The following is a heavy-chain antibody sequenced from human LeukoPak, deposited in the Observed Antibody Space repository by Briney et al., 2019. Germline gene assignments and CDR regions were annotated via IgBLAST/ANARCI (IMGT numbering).Heavy chain of an antibody. D-gene: IGHD3-10*01. CDR3: ARSMVRGVIFFGY. Sequence: SETLSLTCTVSGGSLSSYYWSWIRQPPGKGLEWIGYIYYSGSTNYNPSLKSRVTISVDTSKNQFSLKLSSVTAADTAVYYCARSMVRGVIFFGYWGQGTLVTVSS. CDR2: IYYSGST. V-gene: IGHV4-59*01. J-gene: IGHJ4*02. CDR1: GGSLSSYY.